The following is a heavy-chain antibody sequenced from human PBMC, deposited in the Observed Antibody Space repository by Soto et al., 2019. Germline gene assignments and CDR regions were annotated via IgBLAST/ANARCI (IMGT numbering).Heavy chain of an antibody. CDR1: GGSISSYY. V-gene: IGHV4-59*01. CDR3: ARDKKYCSGDKCSYFDY. D-gene: IGHD2-15*01. J-gene: IGHJ4*02. Sequence: SETLSLTCTVSGGSISSYYWSWIRQPPGKGLEWIGHIYYTGSTNYNPSLKSRLTISVDTSKNQFSLKLTSVTAADTAVYYCARDKKYCSGDKCSYFDYWSQGTLVTVSS. CDR2: IYYTGST.